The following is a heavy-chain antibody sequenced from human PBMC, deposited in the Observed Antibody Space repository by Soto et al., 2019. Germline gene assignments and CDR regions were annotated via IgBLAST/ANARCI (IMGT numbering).Heavy chain of an antibody. CDR1: GFTFRDYW. D-gene: IGHD3-10*01. CDR2: INQDGSQR. J-gene: IGHJ4*02. Sequence: EVQLVESGGGLVQRGGSLRLSCASSGFTFRDYWMNWVRQAPGKGLEWVANINQDGSQRYYVDSVKGRFTISRDNAKNSLYLEMNSLRAEDTAVYYCAKYTSADDYWGQGTLVTVSS. V-gene: IGHV3-7*01. CDR3: AKYTSADDY.